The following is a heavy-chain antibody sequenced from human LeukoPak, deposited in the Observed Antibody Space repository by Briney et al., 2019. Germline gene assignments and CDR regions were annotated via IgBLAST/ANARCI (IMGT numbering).Heavy chain of an antibody. Sequence: PSETLSLTCSVSGGSISSYSWNWIRQPAGKGLEWIGRFYTSGTTNYNPSLKSRVTMSIDTSKNQVSLKMRSVTAADTAVYYCARGQGGYEDLWGRGTLVTVSS. CDR3: ARGQGGYEDL. D-gene: IGHD5-12*01. CDR1: GGSISSYS. V-gene: IGHV4-4*07. J-gene: IGHJ2*01. CDR2: FYTSGTT.